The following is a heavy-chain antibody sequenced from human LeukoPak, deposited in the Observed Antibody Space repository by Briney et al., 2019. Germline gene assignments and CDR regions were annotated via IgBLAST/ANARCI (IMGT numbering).Heavy chain of an antibody. Sequence: PGGSLRLSCVVSGFTFSNYWLSWVRQAPGRGLEWVANINQAGSDKNYVDSVRGRFVISRDNAKSSLYLQMNSLRAEDTAVYYCAKVHSAGRQWLEPTVYDAFDLWGQGTMVTVSS. CDR1: GFTFSNYW. V-gene: IGHV3-7*03. J-gene: IGHJ3*01. D-gene: IGHD6-19*01. CDR3: AKVHSAGRQWLEPTVYDAFDL. CDR2: INQAGSDK.